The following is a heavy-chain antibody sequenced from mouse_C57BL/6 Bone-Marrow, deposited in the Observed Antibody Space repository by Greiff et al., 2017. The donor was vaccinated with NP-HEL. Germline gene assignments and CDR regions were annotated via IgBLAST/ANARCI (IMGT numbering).Heavy chain of an antibody. CDR3: ARWLPAMDY. J-gene: IGHJ4*01. CDR2: IYPSDSET. CDR1: GYTFTSYW. D-gene: IGHD2-2*01. Sequence: VQLQQPGAELVRPGSSVKLSCKASGYTFTSYWMDWVKQRPGQGLEWIGNIYPSDSETHYNQKFKDKATLTVDKSSSTAYMQLSSLTSEDSAVYYCARWLPAMDYWGQGTSVTVSS. V-gene: IGHV1-61*01.